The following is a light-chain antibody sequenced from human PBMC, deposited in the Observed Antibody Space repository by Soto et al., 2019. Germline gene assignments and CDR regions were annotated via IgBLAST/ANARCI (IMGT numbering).Light chain of an antibody. J-gene: IGLJ2*01. CDR3: EEWDTTHYV. V-gene: IGLV3-1*01. CDR2: QDD. Sequence: SYELTQPPSVSVSPGQTATITCSGYKLEKKFVCWYQQRPGQSPVLVIYQDDKRPPGIPERFSGSNSGNTATLTIGGTQAVDEAAYYCEEWDTTHYVF. CDR1: KLEKKF.